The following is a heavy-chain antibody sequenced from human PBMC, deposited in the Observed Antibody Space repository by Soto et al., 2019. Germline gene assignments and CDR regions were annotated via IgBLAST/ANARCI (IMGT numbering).Heavy chain of an antibody. CDR3: ARDEPTVTMDY. CDR1: GFTFSSYG. CDR2: IWYDGSNK. D-gene: IGHD4-17*01. V-gene: IGHV3-33*01. J-gene: IGHJ4*02. Sequence: QVQLVESGGGVVQPGRSLRLSCAASGFTFSSYGMHWVRQAPGKGLEWVAVIWYDGSNKYYADSVKGRFTISRDNSKNTLYLQMNSLRAEDTAVYYCARDEPTVTMDYWGQGTLVTVSS.